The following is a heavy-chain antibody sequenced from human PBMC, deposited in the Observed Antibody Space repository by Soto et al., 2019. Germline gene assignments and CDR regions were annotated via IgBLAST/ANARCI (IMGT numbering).Heavy chain of an antibody. Sequence: ASVKVSCKASGYTFTSYYMHWARQDTGQGLEWMGIINPSGGSTSYAQKFQGRVTMTRDTSTSTVYMELSSLRSEDTAVYYCARLNGPEAYYYYYYGMDVWGQGTTVTVSS. CDR2: INPSGGST. D-gene: IGHD2-8*01. CDR3: ARLNGPEAYYYYYYGMDV. CDR1: GYTFTSYY. V-gene: IGHV1-46*01. J-gene: IGHJ6*02.